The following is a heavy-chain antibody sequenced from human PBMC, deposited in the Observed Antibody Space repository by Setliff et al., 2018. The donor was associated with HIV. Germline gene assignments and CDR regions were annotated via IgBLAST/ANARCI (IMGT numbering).Heavy chain of an antibody. J-gene: IGHJ6*03. CDR3: ARRGSGFFHYYYYMDV. CDR1: GGSFSGYY. Sequence: PSETLSLTCAVYGGSFSGYYWSWIRQPPGKGLEWIGEINHSGSTNYNPSLKSRVTISVDTSKNQFSLKLSSVTAADTAVYYCARRGSGFFHYYYYMDVWGKGTTGTAP. CDR2: INHSGST. V-gene: IGHV4-34*01. D-gene: IGHD3-10*01.